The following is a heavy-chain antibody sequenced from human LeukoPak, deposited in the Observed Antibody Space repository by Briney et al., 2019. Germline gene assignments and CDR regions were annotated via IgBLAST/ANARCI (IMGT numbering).Heavy chain of an antibody. CDR1: GFTFSRHW. CDR3: ARKPTVVTPMDY. J-gene: IGHJ4*02. Sequence: GGSLRLSCAASGFTFSRHWMNWVRQAPGKGLEWVANIHEDGSDKYYVDSVKGRFTISRDNAKNSLYLQMNSLRAEDTAVYYCARKPTVVTPMDYWGQGTLVTVSS. V-gene: IGHV3-7*01. D-gene: IGHD4-23*01. CDR2: IHEDGSDK.